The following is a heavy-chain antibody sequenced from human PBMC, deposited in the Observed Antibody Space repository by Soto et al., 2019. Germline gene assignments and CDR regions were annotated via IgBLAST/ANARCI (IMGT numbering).Heavy chain of an antibody. J-gene: IGHJ4*02. CDR3: ARRYGYSFDY. Sequence: QVQLQESGPELVKPSETLSLTCTVSGGAISSYYWSWIRQLPGKGLEWIGYSYYSGSTNYNPSLKSRVTISVDTSKNQFSLKLSSVTAADTAVNYCARRYGYSFDYWGQGTLVTVSS. V-gene: IGHV4-59*08. D-gene: IGHD1-1*01. CDR2: SYYSGST. CDR1: GGAISSYY.